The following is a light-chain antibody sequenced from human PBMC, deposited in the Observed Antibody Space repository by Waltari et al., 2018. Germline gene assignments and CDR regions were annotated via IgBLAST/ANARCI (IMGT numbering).Light chain of an antibody. CDR1: NIGSKS. CDR2: YDT. Sequence: SYVLTQPPSVSVAPGTTARITCGGRNIGSKSVHWYHQKPGQAPVLVIYYDTERHSGIPERFSGSNSGNTATLTISRVEAGDEADYYCEVWDSNSNHVVFGGGTKLTVL. V-gene: IGLV3-21*04. J-gene: IGLJ3*02. CDR3: EVWDSNSNHVV.